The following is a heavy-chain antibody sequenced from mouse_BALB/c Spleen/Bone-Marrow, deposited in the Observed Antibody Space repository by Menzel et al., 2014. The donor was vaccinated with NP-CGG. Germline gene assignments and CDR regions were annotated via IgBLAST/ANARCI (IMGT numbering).Heavy chain of an antibody. V-gene: IGHV1S135*01. Sequence: VQLKESGPELMKPGASVKISCKASGYSFTSYYMHWVKQSHGKNLEWIGYIDPFNGGTSYNQKFKGKATLTVDKSSNTAYMHLSSLTSEDSAVYYCARAYDFLDYWGQGSTLTVSS. J-gene: IGHJ2*01. CDR3: ARAYDFLDY. CDR2: IDPFNGGT. CDR1: GYSFTSYY. D-gene: IGHD2-4*01.